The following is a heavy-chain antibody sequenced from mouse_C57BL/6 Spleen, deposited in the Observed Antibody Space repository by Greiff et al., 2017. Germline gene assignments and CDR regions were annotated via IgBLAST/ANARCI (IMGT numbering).Heavy chain of an antibody. CDR1: GIDFSRYW. J-gene: IGHJ1*03. V-gene: IGHV4-1*01. Sequence: EVKLVESGGGLVQPGGSLKLSRAASGIDFSRYWMSWVRRTPGKGLEWIGEINPDSSTINYAPSLKDTFIISRDNAKNTLYLQMSKVRSEDTALYDCARPDGYRYFDVWGTGTTVTVSS. D-gene: IGHD2-3*01. CDR3: ARPDGYRYFDV. CDR2: INPDSSTI.